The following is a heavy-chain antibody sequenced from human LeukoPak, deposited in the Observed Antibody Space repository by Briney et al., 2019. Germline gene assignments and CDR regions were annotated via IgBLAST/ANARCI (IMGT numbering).Heavy chain of an antibody. D-gene: IGHD2-2*02. CDR2: IKQDGSEK. J-gene: IGHJ4*02. CDR3: ARLLVPAAITYYFDY. Sequence: RGSLRLSCAASGFTFSNAWMSWVRQAPGKGLEWVANIKQDGSEKYYVDSVKGRFTISRDNAKNSLYLQMNSLRAEDTAVYYCARLLVPAAITYYFDYWGQGTLVTVSS. CDR1: GFTFSNAW. V-gene: IGHV3-7*01.